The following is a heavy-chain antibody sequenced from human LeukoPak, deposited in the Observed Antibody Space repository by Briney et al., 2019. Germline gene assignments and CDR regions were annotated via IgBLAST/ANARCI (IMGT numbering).Heavy chain of an antibody. CDR2: INHSGST. V-gene: IGHV4-30-2*01. CDR3: ARGGRGSSWYGAYFQH. D-gene: IGHD6-13*01. CDR1: GGSISSGGYS. Sequence: SETLSLTCAVSGGSISSGGYSWSWIRQPPGKGLEWIGEINHSGSTNYNPSLKSRVTISVDTSKNQFSLKLSSVTAADTAVYYCARGGRGSSWYGAYFQHWGQGTLVTVSS. J-gene: IGHJ1*01.